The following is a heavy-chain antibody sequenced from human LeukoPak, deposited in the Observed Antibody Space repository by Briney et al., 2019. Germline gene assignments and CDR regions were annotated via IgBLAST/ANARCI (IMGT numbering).Heavy chain of an antibody. Sequence: GGSLRLSCAASVFTVSSSYMSWVRQAPGKGLEWVSVIYSGGSTYYADSVKGRFAISRDNSQNTLYLQMNSLRAEDTAVYYCARGSHYDSSGFTLFDLWGRGTLVTVSS. CDR2: IYSGGST. V-gene: IGHV3-66*01. CDR3: ARGSHYDSSGFTLFDL. D-gene: IGHD3-22*01. J-gene: IGHJ2*01. CDR1: VFTVSSSY.